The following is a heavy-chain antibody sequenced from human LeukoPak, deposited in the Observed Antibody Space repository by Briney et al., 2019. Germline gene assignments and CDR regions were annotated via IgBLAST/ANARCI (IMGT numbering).Heavy chain of an antibody. V-gene: IGHV3-23*01. Sequence: PGGSLRLPCAASGFTFSSYAMSWVRQAPGKGLKWVSAISGSGGSTYYADSVKGRFTISRDNSKNTLYLQMNGQRAEDTAVYYCAKCRSVVAVNNWFDPWGQGTLVTVSS. D-gene: IGHD2-15*01. CDR1: GFTFSSYA. J-gene: IGHJ5*02. CDR3: AKCRSVVAVNNWFDP. CDR2: ISGSGGST.